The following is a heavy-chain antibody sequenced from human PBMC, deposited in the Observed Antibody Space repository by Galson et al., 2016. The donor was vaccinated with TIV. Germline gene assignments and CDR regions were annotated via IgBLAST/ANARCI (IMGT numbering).Heavy chain of an antibody. CDR3: ARHRGNMVARFEY. CDR1: GYTFTTYW. CDR2: IDPRDSYT. V-gene: IGHV5-10-1*01. D-gene: IGHD5-12*01. Sequence: QSGAEVTKPGESLRISCKGSGYTFTTYWISWVRQMPGKGLEWMGKIDPRDSYTNYSPSFQGHVTLSADKSIGTAYLSWGSLKASDSAIYYCARHRGNMVARFEYRGQGTLVSVS. J-gene: IGHJ4*02.